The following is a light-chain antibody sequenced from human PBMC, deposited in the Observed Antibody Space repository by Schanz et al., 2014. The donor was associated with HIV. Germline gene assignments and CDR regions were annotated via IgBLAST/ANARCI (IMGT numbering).Light chain of an antibody. CDR1: QIIGSAY. CDR2: GAS. V-gene: IGKV3-20*01. CDR3: LQDYNYPFT. Sequence: EIVLTQSPGTLSLSPGERVTLSCRASQIIGSAYLAWYQQTPGQAPRLLIYGASTRATGIPDRFSGSGSGTDFTLTISRLEPEDFGTYYCLQDYNYPFTFGPGTKVEIK. J-gene: IGKJ3*01.